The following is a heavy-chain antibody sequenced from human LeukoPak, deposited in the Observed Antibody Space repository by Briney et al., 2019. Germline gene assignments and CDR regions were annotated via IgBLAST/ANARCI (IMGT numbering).Heavy chain of an antibody. V-gene: IGHV5-51*01. CDR3: ARVRGSGGFVIDY. CDR2: IFPGDSDT. Sequence: GESLKISCKDPGYSFTSYWIGWVRQMPGKGLEWMGIIFPGDSDTRYSPSFHGQVTISADKSISTAYLQWSSLKASDTAMYYCARVRGSGGFVIDYWGQGTLVTVSS. J-gene: IGHJ4*02. D-gene: IGHD6-19*01. CDR1: GYSFTSYW.